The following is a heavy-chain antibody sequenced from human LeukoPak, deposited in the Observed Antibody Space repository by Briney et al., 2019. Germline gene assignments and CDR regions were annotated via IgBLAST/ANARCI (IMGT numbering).Heavy chain of an antibody. CDR2: IIPIFGTA. CDR1: GYTFTGYY. D-gene: IGHD6-13*01. CDR3: ARGDEEKGAAAGTYSDY. V-gene: IGHV1-69*13. J-gene: IGHJ4*02. Sequence: SMKVSCKASGYTFTGYYMHWVRQAPGQGLEWMGGIIPIFGTANYAQKFQGRVTITADESTSTAYMELSSLRSEDTAVYYCARGDEEKGAAAGTYSDYWGQGTLVTVSS.